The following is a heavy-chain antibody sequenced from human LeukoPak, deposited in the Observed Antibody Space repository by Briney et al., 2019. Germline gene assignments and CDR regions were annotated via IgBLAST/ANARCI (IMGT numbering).Heavy chain of an antibody. CDR3: AKARPVYCSGGSCYFDY. D-gene: IGHD2-15*01. V-gene: IGHV3-11*01. Sequence: GGSLRLSCAASGFTFSDYYMSWIRQAPGKGLEWVSYISSSGSTIYYADSVKGRFTISRDNSKNTLYLQMNSLRAEDTAVYYCAKARPVYCSGGSCYFDYWGQGTLVTVSS. CDR2: ISSSGSTI. CDR1: GFTFSDYY. J-gene: IGHJ4*02.